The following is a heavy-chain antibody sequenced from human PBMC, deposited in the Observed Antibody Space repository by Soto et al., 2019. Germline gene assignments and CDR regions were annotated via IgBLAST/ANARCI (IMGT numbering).Heavy chain of an antibody. D-gene: IGHD3-9*01. J-gene: IGHJ6*02. CDR3: ARDRADILTGYASYGMDV. V-gene: IGHV1-18*01. CDR2: ISAYNGNT. Sequence: QVQLVQSGAEVKKPGASVKVSCKASGYTFPSYGISWVRQAPGQGLEWMGWISAYNGNTSYAQKLQGRVTMSTDTSTRTAYRELRSLRSDDTAVYYCARDRADILTGYASYGMDVWGQGTTVTVSS. CDR1: GYTFPSYG.